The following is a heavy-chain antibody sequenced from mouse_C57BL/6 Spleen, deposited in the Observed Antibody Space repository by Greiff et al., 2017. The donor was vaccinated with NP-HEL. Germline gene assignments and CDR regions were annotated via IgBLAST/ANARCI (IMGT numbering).Heavy chain of an antibody. D-gene: IGHD2-1*01. Sequence: QVQLKESGAELVKPGASVKISCKASGYAFSSYWMNWVKQRPGKGLEWIGQIYPGDGDTNYNGQFKGKVTLTAAKYSSTAYMQLSSLTSEDSAVYFCARDYGTYGEHFDVWGTGTTVTVSS. CDR3: ARDYGTYGEHFDV. CDR2: IYPGDGDT. V-gene: IGHV1-80*01. J-gene: IGHJ1*03. CDR1: GYAFSSYW.